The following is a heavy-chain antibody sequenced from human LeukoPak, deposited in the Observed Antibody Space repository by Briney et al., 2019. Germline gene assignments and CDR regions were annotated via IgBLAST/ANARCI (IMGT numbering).Heavy chain of an antibody. D-gene: IGHD3-10*02. CDR1: GFTFNSYA. CDR3: AELGITMIGGV. V-gene: IGHV3-30*04. J-gene: IGHJ6*04. CDR2: ISYDGSNK. Sequence: GGSLRLSCAASGFTFNSYAMHWVRQAPGKGLEWVAVISYDGSNKNYADSVKGRFTISRDNSKNTLYLQMNSPSAEDTAVYYCAELGITMIGGVWGKGTTVTISS.